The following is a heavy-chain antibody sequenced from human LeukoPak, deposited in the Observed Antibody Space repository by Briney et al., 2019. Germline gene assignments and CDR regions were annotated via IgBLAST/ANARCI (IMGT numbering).Heavy chain of an antibody. J-gene: IGHJ6*03. Sequence: SETLSLTCAVYGGSFSGYYWSWIRQPPGKGLEWIGEINHSGSTNYNPSLKSRVTISVDTSKNQFSLKLSSVTAADTAVYYCARERGSGWYVGNYYYYMDVWGQGTMVTVSS. D-gene: IGHD6-19*01. V-gene: IGHV4-34*01. CDR3: ARERGSGWYVGNYYYYMDV. CDR2: INHSGST. CDR1: GGSFSGYY.